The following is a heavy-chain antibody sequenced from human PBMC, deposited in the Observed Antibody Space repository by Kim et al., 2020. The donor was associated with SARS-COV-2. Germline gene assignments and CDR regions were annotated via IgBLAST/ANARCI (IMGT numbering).Heavy chain of an antibody. CDR2: IYYSGST. V-gene: IGHV4-59*13. D-gene: IGHD4-17*01. CDR1: GGSISSYY. CDR3: ARGTYGDFDY. J-gene: IGHJ4*02. Sequence: SETLSLTCTVSGGSISSYYWSWIRQPPGKGLEWIGYIYYSGSTNYNPSLKSRVTISVDTSKNQFSLKLSSVTAADTAVYYCARGTYGDFDYWGQGTLVTV.